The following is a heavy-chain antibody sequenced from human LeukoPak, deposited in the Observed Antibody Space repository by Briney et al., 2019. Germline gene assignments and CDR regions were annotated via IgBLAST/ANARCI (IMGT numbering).Heavy chain of an antibody. D-gene: IGHD1-20*01. J-gene: IGHJ3*02. CDR2: IYTSGST. V-gene: IGHV4-61*02. CDR3: ARDVGLRSYNWNSDAFDI. Sequence: PSQTLSLTCTVSGGSISSGSYYWSWIRQPAGKGLEWIGRIYTSGSTNYNPSLKIRVTISVDTSKNQFSLKLSSVTAADTAVYYCARDVGLRSYNWNSDAFDIWGQGTMVTVSS. CDR1: GGSISSGSYY.